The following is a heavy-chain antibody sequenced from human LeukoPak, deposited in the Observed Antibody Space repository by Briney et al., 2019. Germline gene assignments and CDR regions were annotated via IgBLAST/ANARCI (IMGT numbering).Heavy chain of an antibody. CDR1: GGSISSSSYY. V-gene: IGHV4-39*07. CDR2: IYYSGST. Sequence: PSETLSLTCTVSGGSISSSSYYWGWIRQTPGKGLEWIGSIYYSGSTFYSPSPKSRVTISVDTSKNQFSLKLSSVTAADTAVYYCARSIRGYSSGWYYFDYWGQGTLITVSS. CDR3: ARSIRGYSSGWYYFDY. J-gene: IGHJ4*02. D-gene: IGHD6-19*01.